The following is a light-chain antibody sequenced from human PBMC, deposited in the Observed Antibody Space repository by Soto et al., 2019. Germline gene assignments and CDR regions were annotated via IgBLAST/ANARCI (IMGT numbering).Light chain of an antibody. CDR2: EVS. CDR1: SSDDGGYNY. CDR3: SSYTSSSTRV. J-gene: IGLJ3*02. Sequence: QSALTQPASVSGSPGQSITISCTGTSSDDGGYNYVSWYQQHPGKAPKLMIYEVSNRPSGVSNRFSGSKSGNTASLTISGLQAEDEADYYCSSYTSSSTRVFGGGTKPPS. V-gene: IGLV2-14*01.